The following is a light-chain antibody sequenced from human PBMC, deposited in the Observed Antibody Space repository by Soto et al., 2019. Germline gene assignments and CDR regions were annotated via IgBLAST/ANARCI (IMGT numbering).Light chain of an antibody. Sequence: DIQMTQSPSTLSASVGDRVTITCRASQSFSSSLAWYQQKPGKAPKLLIYKASSLESGVPSRFSGSGSGTEFTLTISSLQPDDFATYYCQQYNSYSWTFGQGTKVEIK. V-gene: IGKV1-5*03. CDR2: KAS. CDR1: QSFSSS. CDR3: QQYNSYSWT. J-gene: IGKJ1*01.